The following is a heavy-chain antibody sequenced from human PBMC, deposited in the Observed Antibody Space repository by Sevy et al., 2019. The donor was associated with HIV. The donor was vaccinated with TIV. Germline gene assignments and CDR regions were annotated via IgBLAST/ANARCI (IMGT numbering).Heavy chain of an antibody. J-gene: IGHJ6*02. CDR3: AKDINRGCDGINCYPYYYYFYGLDV. CDR1: GFPFNDHA. Sequence: GGSLRLSCAASGFPFNDHAMHWVRQVPGKGLEWVSGVSWNSRNIGYADSVKGRFTISRDNANHFLYLEMYSLSPEDTAFYYCAKDINRGCDGINCYPYYYYFYGLDVWGQGTTVTVSS. CDR2: VSWNSRNI. D-gene: IGHD2-21*01. V-gene: IGHV3-9*01.